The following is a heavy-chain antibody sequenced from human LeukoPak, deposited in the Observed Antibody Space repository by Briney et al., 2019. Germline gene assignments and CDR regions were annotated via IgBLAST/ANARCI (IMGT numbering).Heavy chain of an antibody. CDR1: GGSISSSSYY. CDR2: MYYSGST. CDR3: ARVPPPFDWSYYMDV. Sequence: SETLSLTCTVSGGSISSSSYYWGWIRQPPGKGLEWIGSMYYSGSTYYNPSLKSRVTISVDTSKNQFSLKLSSVTAADTAVYYCARVPPPFDWSYYMDVWGKGTTVTVSS. V-gene: IGHV4-39*07. J-gene: IGHJ6*03. D-gene: IGHD3-9*01.